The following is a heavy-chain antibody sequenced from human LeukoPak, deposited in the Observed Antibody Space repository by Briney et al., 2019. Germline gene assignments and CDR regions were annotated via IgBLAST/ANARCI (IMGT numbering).Heavy chain of an antibody. CDR1: GFTFSSYA. V-gene: IGHV3-30-3*01. J-gene: IGHJ4*02. D-gene: IGHD2-2*02. Sequence: PGGSLRLSCAASGFTFSSYAMHWVRQAPGKGLEWVAVISYDGSNKYYADSVKGRFTISRDNSKNTLYLQMNSLRAEDTAVYYCARGSGGIDCSSTSCYTRGLDYWGQGTLVTVSS. CDR3: ARGSGGIDCSSTSCYTRGLDY. CDR2: ISYDGSNK.